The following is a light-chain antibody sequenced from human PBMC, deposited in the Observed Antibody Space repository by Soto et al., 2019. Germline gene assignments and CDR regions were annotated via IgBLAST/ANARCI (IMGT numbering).Light chain of an antibody. Sequence: DVVMTQSPLSLPVTLGQPASISCRSSQSLIHSDGNTYLNWFQQRPGQSPRRLIYEVSDRDSGVPDKFSGSVSGTDFTLNISRVEAEDVGVYYCLQGTHWPLTFGEGTEVEIK. J-gene: IGKJ1*01. CDR2: EVS. V-gene: IGKV2-30*02. CDR1: QSLIHSDGNTY. CDR3: LQGTHWPLT.